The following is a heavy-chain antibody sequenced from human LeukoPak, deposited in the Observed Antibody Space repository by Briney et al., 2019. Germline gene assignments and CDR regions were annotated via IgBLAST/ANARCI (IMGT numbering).Heavy chain of an antibody. D-gene: IGHD3-9*01. V-gene: IGHV1-2*04. Sequence: ASVKVSCKASGYTFTGYYMHWVRQAPGQGLEWMGWINPNSGGTNYAQKFQGWVTMTRDTSISTAYMELSRLRSDDTAVYYCARAGDILTAYYFDYWGQGTLVTVSS. CDR1: GYTFTGYY. CDR2: INPNSGGT. J-gene: IGHJ4*02. CDR3: ARAGDILTAYYFDY.